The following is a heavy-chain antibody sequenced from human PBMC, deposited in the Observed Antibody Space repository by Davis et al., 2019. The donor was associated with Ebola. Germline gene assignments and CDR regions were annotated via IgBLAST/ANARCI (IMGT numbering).Heavy chain of an antibody. J-gene: IGHJ4*02. V-gene: IGHV3-15*01. CDR1: GFTFSKAW. CDR3: TTVVTDSSSWFTY. D-gene: IGHD6-13*01. Sequence: PGGSLRLSCAASGFTFSKAWMTWVRQAPGKGLEWVGRIKSKTDGGTIDYAAPVKGRFTISRDDSKNTLYLQMNSLKTDDTAVYYCTTVVTDSSSWFTYWGQGTLVTVSS. CDR2: IKSKTDGGTI.